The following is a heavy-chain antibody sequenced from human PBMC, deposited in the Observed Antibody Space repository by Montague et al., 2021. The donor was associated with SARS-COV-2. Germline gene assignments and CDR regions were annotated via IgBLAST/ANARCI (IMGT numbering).Heavy chain of an antibody. V-gene: IGHV4-34*01. CDR1: GGSFSGYY. Sequence: SDTLSLTCAVYGGSFSGYYWTWIRQSPGKGLEWIAEINHSGTTNYNFNPSLRSRVTISVDTSKSQLSLKLSSVTAADTGVYYCARWDPQTLTLIGLRGKSASDYWGQGALVAVSS. CDR3: ARWDPQTLTLIGLRGKSASDY. J-gene: IGHJ4*02. CDR2: INHSGTT. D-gene: IGHD4-23*01.